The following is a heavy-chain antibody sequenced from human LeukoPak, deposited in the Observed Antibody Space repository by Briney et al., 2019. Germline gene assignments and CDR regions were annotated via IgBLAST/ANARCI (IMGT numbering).Heavy chain of an antibody. CDR3: AKGETQWFGESFDY. CDR2: INSDGSSS. J-gene: IGHJ4*02. D-gene: IGHD3-10*01. V-gene: IGHV3-74*01. CDR1: GFTFSSYW. Sequence: GGSLRLSCAASGFTFSSYWMHWVRQAPGKGLVWVSRINSDGSSSSYADSVKGRFTISRDNAKNTLYLQMNSLRAEDTAVYYCAKGETQWFGESFDYWGQGTLGTVSS.